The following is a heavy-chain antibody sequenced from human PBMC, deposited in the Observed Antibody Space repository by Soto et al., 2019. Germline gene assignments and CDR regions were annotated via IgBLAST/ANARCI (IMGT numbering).Heavy chain of an antibody. V-gene: IGHV1-8*01. Sequence: QATGQGLEWMGWMNPNSGNTGYAQKFQGRVTMTRNTSISTAYMELSRLRSEYTAVYYCAIFCFVYWTVHYWGKAPLVTVSS. J-gene: IGHJ4*02. D-gene: IGHD3-9*01. CDR2: MNPNSGNT. CDR3: AIFCFVYWTVHY.